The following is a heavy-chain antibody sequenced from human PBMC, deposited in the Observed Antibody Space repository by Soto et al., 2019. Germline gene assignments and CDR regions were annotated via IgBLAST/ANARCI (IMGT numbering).Heavy chain of an antibody. D-gene: IGHD2-2*01. CDR2: IIPIFGTA. CDR1: GGTFSSYA. J-gene: IGHJ3*02. V-gene: IGHV1-69*13. CDR3: ARMCSETSCLCDAFDI. Sequence: GASVKVSCKASGGTFSSYAISWVRQAPGQGLEWMGGIIPIFGTANYAQKFQGRVTITADESTSTAYMELSSLRSEDTAVYYCARMCSETSCLCDAFDIWGQGTMVTVSS.